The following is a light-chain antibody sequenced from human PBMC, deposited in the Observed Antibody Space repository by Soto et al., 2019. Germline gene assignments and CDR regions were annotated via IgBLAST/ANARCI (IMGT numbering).Light chain of an antibody. CDR1: SSDVGSYNL. CDR2: EVN. CDR3: CSYAGIRV. V-gene: IGLV2-23*02. Sequence: QSALTQPASVSGSPGQSITISCTGTSSDVGSYNLVSWYQQHPGKAPKLMIYEVNKRPSGVSNRFSGSKSGNTASLTISGLQAEEEGDYYCCSYAGIRVFGGGTKVTVL. J-gene: IGLJ2*01.